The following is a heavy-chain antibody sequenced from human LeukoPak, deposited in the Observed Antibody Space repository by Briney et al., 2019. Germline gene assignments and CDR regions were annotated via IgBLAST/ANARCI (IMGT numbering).Heavy chain of an antibody. CDR3: ARADYGGNFFDY. Sequence: GRSLRLSCAASGFTFSSYGMHWVRQAPGKGLEWVAVIWYDGSNKYYADSVKGRFTISRDNSKNTLYLQMNSLRAEDTAVYYCARADYGGNFFDYWGQGTLVTVSS. V-gene: IGHV3-33*01. CDR2: IWYDGSNK. J-gene: IGHJ4*02. D-gene: IGHD4-23*01. CDR1: GFTFSSYG.